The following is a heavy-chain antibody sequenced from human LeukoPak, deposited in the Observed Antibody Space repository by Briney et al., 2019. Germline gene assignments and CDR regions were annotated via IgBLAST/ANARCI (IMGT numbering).Heavy chain of an antibody. CDR1: GFTFSNYA. Sequence: PGGSLRLSCAASGFTFSNYALHWVRQAPGKGLEWVAGISYDGGTKYYADSVKVRFTISRDNSKNTLYLQMNSLRDEDTAVYYCARDRSGGDYGSGSYLVADAFDIWGQGTMVTVSS. V-gene: IGHV3-30*01. CDR3: ARDRSGGDYGSGSYLVADAFDI. J-gene: IGHJ3*02. D-gene: IGHD3-10*01. CDR2: ISYDGGTK.